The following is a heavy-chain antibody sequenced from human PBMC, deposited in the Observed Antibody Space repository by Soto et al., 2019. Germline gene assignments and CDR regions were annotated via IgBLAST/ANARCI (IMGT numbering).Heavy chain of an antibody. CDR3: ARESAVITTGITGFDP. Sequence: SETLSLTCTVSGGSVSSASYYWSWIRQPPGKGLEWIGYIYYSGSTNYNPSLKSRVTISVDTSKNQFSLKLSSVTAADTAVYYCARESAVITTGITGFDPWGQGTLVTVSS. D-gene: IGHD3-22*01. J-gene: IGHJ5*02. CDR1: GGSVSSASYY. V-gene: IGHV4-61*01. CDR2: IYYSGST.